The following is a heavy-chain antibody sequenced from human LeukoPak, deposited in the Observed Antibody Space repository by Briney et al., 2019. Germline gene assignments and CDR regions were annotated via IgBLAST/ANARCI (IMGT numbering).Heavy chain of an antibody. D-gene: IGHD6-19*01. J-gene: IGHJ3*02. V-gene: IGHV4-4*07. CDR1: GGSISSYY. CDR3: ARVRRQWLVRGAFDI. Sequence: PSETLSLTCTVSGGSISSYYWSWIRQPAGKGLEWIGRIYTSGSTNYNPSLKSRVTMSVDTSKNQFSLKLSSVTAADTAVYYCARVRRQWLVRGAFDIWGQGTMVTVSS. CDR2: IYTSGST.